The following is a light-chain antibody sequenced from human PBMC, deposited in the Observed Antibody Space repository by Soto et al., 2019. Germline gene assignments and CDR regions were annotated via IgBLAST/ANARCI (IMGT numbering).Light chain of an antibody. Sequence: DIVMTQSPVSLPVTPGEPASISCRSSQSLLHSHGYTYLDWYLQKPGQSPQLLIYMGSTRASGVPDRLSGSGSDTDFTLKISRVEAEDVGVYYCLQALHRPLTFGGGTKVEIK. CDR1: QSLLHSHGYTY. V-gene: IGKV2-28*01. CDR3: LQALHRPLT. J-gene: IGKJ4*01. CDR2: MGS.